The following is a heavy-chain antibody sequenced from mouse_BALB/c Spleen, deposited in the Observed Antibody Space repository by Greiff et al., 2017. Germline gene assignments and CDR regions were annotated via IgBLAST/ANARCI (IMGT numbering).Heavy chain of an antibody. J-gene: IGHJ4*01. CDR2: ISSGGSYT. V-gene: IGHV5-6*02. CDR3: ARHPGPFITTVVAPMDY. Sequence: DVMLVESGGDLVKPGGSLKLSCAASGFTFSSYGMSWVRQTPDKRLEWVATISSGGSYTYYPDSVKGRFTISRDNAKNTLYLQMSSLKSEDTAMYYCARHPGPFITTVVAPMDYWGQGTSVTVSS. D-gene: IGHD1-1*01. CDR1: GFTFSSYG.